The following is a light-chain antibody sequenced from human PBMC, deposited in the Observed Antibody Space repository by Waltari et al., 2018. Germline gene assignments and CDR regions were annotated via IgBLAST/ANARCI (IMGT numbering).Light chain of an antibody. V-gene: IGKV2-28*01. CDR2: LGS. Sequence: DIVMTQSPLSLPVTPGEPASISCRSSQSLLHNNGYNYLDWYLQKPGQSPQLLNYLGSNRAAGVPDRFSGSGSGTDFTLKISRVEAEDVGVYYCMQALQTPWTFGQGTKVEIK. J-gene: IGKJ1*01. CDR3: MQALQTPWT. CDR1: QSLLHNNGYNY.